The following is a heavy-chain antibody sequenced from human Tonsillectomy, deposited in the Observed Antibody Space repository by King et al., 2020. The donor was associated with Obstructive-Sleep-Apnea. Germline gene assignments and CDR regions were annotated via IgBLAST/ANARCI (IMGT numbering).Heavy chain of an antibody. CDR3: ARATHYYDSSGDLDY. J-gene: IGHJ4*02. V-gene: IGHV4-39*07. CDR2: IYYSGST. CDR1: GGSISSSSYY. D-gene: IGHD3-22*01. Sequence: QLQLQESGPGLVKPSETLSLTCTVSGGSISSSSYYWGWIRQPPGKGLEWIGSIYYSGSTYYNPSLKSRVTISVDTSKNQFSLKLSSVTAADTAVYYCARATHYYDSSGDLDYWGQGTLVTVSS.